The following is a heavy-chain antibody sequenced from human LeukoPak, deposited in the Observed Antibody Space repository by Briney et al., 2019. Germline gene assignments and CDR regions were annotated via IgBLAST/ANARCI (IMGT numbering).Heavy chain of an antibody. D-gene: IGHD1-26*01. CDR2: ISHSGTT. Sequence: PSETLSLTCVASDYSISSGYFWGWIRRPPGKGLEGIGSISHSGTTYYNPSFKSRVTISLDTSKNQFSLKLKSVTAADTAFYYCEREGDILGATIDSWGQGTLVTVPS. CDR3: EREGDILGATIDS. CDR1: DYSISSGYF. J-gene: IGHJ4*02. V-gene: IGHV4-38-2*02.